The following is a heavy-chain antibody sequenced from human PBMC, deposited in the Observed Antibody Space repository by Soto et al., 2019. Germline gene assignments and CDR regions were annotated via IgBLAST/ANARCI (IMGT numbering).Heavy chain of an antibody. D-gene: IGHD2-15*01. CDR1: GYTFTSYG. CDR3: EGARGDVGVVAATLPY. CDR2: ISAYNGNT. V-gene: IGHV1-18*01. Sequence: QVQLVQSGAEVKKPGASVKVSCKASGYTFTSYGISWVRQAPGQGLEWMGWISAYNGNTTYAQKIQGRVTMATDAPTRTGYMEPRTLSSHATALYYSEGARGDVGVVAATLPYRCQRTLVTVS. J-gene: IGHJ4*02.